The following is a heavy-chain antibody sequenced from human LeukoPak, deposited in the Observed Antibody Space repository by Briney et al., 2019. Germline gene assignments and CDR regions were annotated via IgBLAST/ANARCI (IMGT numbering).Heavy chain of an antibody. Sequence: GGSLRLSCAASGFTFSSYSMNWVRQAPGKGLEWVSSISSSSSYIYYADSVKGRFTISRDNSKNTLYLQMNSLRAEDTAVYYCAKGEITGTPFDYWGQGTLVTVSS. CDR1: GFTFSSYS. CDR2: ISSSSSYI. CDR3: AKGEITGTPFDY. V-gene: IGHV3-21*04. D-gene: IGHD1-20*01. J-gene: IGHJ4*02.